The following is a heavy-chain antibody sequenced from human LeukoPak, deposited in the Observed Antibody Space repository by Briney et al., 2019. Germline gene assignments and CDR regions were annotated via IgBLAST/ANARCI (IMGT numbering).Heavy chain of an antibody. D-gene: IGHD6-13*01. CDR2: IYHSGST. J-gene: IGHJ2*01. V-gene: IGHV4-38-2*01. CDR3: ARSPKRAAAGRVGWYFDL. Sequence: SETLSLTCAVSGYSISSGYYWGWIRQPPGKGLEWIGSIYHSGSTYYNPSLKSRVTISVDTSKNQFSLKLSSVTAADTAVCYCARSPKRAAAGRVGWYFDLWGRGTLVTVSS. CDR1: GYSISSGYY.